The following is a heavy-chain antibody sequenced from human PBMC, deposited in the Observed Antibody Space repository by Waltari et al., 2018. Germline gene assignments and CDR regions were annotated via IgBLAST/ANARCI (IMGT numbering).Heavy chain of an antibody. J-gene: IGHJ3*01. D-gene: IGHD1-26*01. CDR1: GGSITGYY. CDR3: VREGGATTLQTEAFDV. Sequence: VQLQESGPGLVKPSETLSLTCSVSGGSITGYYWSWIRQPAGKGLKWIGRIYSTGRTKYNPSLQSRVTMALHTSNDQCSLKLTSVSAADTAVYFCVREGGATTLQTEAFDVWGQGAKVSVSS. CDR2: IYSTGRT. V-gene: IGHV4-4*07.